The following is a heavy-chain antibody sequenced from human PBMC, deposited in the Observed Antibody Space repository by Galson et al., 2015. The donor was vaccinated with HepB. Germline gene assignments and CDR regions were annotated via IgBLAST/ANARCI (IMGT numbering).Heavy chain of an antibody. J-gene: IGHJ6*02. CDR1: GFSFGSHS. CDR2: ISARGGST. D-gene: IGHD1-1*01. CDR3: TKYRTTWEVHYFYAMDA. V-gene: IGHV3-23*01. Sequence: SLRLSCAASGFSFGSHSMSWVRQTPGKGLEWVSVISARGGSTYYADLAKGRFTISRDNSKNTLFLHMNDLRAEDTAVYHCTKYRTTWEVHYFYAMDAWGQGTTVSVSS.